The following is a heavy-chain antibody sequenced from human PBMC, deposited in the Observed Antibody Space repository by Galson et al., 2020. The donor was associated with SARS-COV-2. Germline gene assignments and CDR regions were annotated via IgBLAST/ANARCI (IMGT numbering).Heavy chain of an antibody. CDR3: AKAHGDYVYGAFDF. V-gene: IGHV3-23*01. J-gene: IGHJ3*01. CDR1: GFTFNTYA. D-gene: IGHD4-17*01. CDR2: FSGSDGST. Sequence: GESLKISCAASGFTFNTYAMNWFRQAPGKGLEWVSSFSGSDGSTYYADSVKGRFTISRDNSKNTLYLQMNSLRGEDTAIYYCAKAHGDYVYGAFDFWGQGTMVTVSS.